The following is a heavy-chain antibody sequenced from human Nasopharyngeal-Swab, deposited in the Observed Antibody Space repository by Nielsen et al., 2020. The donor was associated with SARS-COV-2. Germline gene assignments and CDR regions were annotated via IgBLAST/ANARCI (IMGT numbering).Heavy chain of an antibody. CDR1: GFTFSDYA. D-gene: IGHD6-6*01. Sequence: GGSLRLSCATSGFTFSDYAMNWVRQAPGKGLEWVSVISRTGDSTHYADSVKGRFTISRDNYKNTLYLQMNSLRAEDTAVYYCAKATTSSSFDSWGQGTLVTVSS. J-gene: IGHJ4*02. CDR3: AKATTSSSFDS. CDR2: ISRTGDST. V-gene: IGHV3-23*01.